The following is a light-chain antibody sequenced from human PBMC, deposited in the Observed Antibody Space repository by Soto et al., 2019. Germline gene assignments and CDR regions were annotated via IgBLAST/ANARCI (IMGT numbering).Light chain of an antibody. CDR2: GNS. J-gene: IGLJ3*02. CDR3: QSYDSSLSGRV. Sequence: QSVLTQPPSVSGAPGQRVTISCTGTNSNIGSDYGVHWYQQFPGTAPKLLIYGNSNRPSGVPDRFSGSKSGTSASLAITGLQAEDEADYYCQSYDSSLSGRVFGGGTKLTVL. CDR1: NSNIGSDYG. V-gene: IGLV1-40*01.